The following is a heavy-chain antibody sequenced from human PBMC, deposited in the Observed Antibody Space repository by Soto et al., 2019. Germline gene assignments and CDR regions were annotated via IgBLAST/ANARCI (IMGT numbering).Heavy chain of an antibody. CDR1: GYTFTNYG. CDR3: ARASGSPRGGGYCFDP. J-gene: IGHJ5*02. D-gene: IGHD1-26*01. V-gene: IGHV1-18*04. CDR2: ISAYNGNT. Sequence: GASVKVSCKTSGYTFTNYGVSWVRQAPGQGLEWMGWISAYNGNTNYAKKRQGRVTMTTDTTTRKAYMELRTLGYDDTAVYYCARASGSPRGGGYCFDPWGQGTLVTVSS.